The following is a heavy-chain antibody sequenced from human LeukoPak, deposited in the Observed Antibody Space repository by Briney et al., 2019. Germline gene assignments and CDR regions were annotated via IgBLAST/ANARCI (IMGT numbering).Heavy chain of an antibody. Sequence: SGPALVKPTQTLTLTCTFSGFSLSTSGMCVSWIRQPPGKGLEWIGSIYYSGSTYYNPSLKSRVTISVDTSKNQFSLKLSSVTAADTAVYYCARRDSSGVVPRWDYWGQGTLVTVSS. V-gene: IGHV4-39*01. CDR1: GFSLSTSGMC. CDR2: IYYSGST. CDR3: ARRDSSGVVPRWDY. D-gene: IGHD6-19*01. J-gene: IGHJ4*02.